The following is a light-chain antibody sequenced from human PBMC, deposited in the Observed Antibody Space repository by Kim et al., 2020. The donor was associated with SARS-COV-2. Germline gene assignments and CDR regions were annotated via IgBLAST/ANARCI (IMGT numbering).Light chain of an antibody. CDR1: SSNIGARYD. V-gene: IGLV1-40*01. Sequence: QSVLTQPPSVSGAPGQRVTISCTGSSSNIGARYDVHWYQQLPGTAPKLLIYANTNRPSGVPDRFSASKSGTSASLAITGLQAEDEADYYCQSYDSSLRGSVFGGETHLTVL. CDR3: QSYDSSLRGSV. J-gene: IGLJ3*02. CDR2: ANT.